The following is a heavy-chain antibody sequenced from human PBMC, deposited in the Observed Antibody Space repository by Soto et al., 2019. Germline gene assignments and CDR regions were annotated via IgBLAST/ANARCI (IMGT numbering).Heavy chain of an antibody. CDR3: ARQSPAAADGLDV. Sequence: GESLKISCKGSGYSFTSYWIGWVRQMPGKGLEWMGIIYPGDSDTRYSPSFQGQVTISADKSISTAYLQWSSLKASDTAMYYCARQSPAAADGLDVWGQGTTVTVSS. CDR2: IYPGDSDT. CDR1: GYSFTSYW. J-gene: IGHJ6*02. D-gene: IGHD6-13*01. V-gene: IGHV5-51*01.